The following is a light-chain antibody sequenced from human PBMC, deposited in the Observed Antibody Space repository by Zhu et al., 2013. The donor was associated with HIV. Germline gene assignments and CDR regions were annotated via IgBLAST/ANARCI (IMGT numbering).Light chain of an antibody. CDR3: HQYGTSPRA. CDR1: QSVANS. J-gene: IGKJ1*01. V-gene: IGKV3-20*01. CDR2: GAS. Sequence: EIVLTQSPVTLSLSPGERATLSCRASQSVANSLAWYQQKPGQAPRLLIYGASSRAPGIPDRFSGSGSGTDFTLTIAGLDPEDFGVYFCHQYGTSPRAFGQGTKVEIK.